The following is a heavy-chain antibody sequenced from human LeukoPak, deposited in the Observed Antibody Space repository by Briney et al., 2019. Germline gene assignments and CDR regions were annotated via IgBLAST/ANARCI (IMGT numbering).Heavy chain of an antibody. CDR2: IKSDGGT. CDR1: GFTFSTYW. V-gene: IGHV3-74*01. CDR3: ARAPSEIGGYYPEYFRH. J-gene: IGHJ1*01. D-gene: IGHD3-22*01. Sequence: GGSLRLSCAASGFTFSTYWMHWVRQAPGKGLVWVSRIKSDGGTNYADSVQGRFTISRDNAKKTVSLQMNSLSPEDAGVYYCARAPSEIGGYYPEYFRHWGQGTLVTVSS.